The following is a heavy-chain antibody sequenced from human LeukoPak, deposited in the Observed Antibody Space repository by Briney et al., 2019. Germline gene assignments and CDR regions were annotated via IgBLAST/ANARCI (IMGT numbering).Heavy chain of an antibody. V-gene: IGHV3-30*18. CDR3: AKDPVAGFHYHYYYGMDV. Sequence: GRSLRLSCAASGFTFSSYGMHWVRQAPGKGLEWVAVISYDGRNKYYADSVKGRFNISRDNSKNTLYLTMNRLRAEDTAVSYCAKDPVAGFHYHYYYGMDVWGKGTTVTVSS. CDR1: GFTFSSYG. J-gene: IGHJ6*04. CDR2: ISYDGRNK. D-gene: IGHD6-19*01.